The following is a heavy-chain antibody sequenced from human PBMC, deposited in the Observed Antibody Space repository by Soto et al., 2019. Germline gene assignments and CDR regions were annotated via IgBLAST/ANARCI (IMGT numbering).Heavy chain of an antibody. CDR2: IKSKTDGGTT. V-gene: IGHV3-15*01. Sequence: LRLSCAASGFTFSSYAMSWVRQAPGKGLEWVGRIKSKTDGGTTDYPAPVKGRFTISRDDSKTTLYVQMNNLKTEDTAVYYCTTGGYSFGSDYYYYYMDVWGQGTTDTVSS. D-gene: IGHD5-18*01. CDR1: GFTFSSYA. CDR3: TTGGYSFGSDYYYYYMDV. J-gene: IGHJ6*02.